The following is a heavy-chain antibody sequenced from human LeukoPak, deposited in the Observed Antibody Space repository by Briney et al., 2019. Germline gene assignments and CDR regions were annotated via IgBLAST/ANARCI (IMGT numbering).Heavy chain of an antibody. CDR3: ARWPLRLAYGMDV. V-gene: IGHV4-34*01. CDR1: GGSFSGYY. CDR2: INHSGST. D-gene: IGHD6-19*01. J-gene: IGHJ6*02. Sequence: SETLSLTCAVYGGSFSGYYWSWIRQPPGKGLEWIGEINHSGSTNYNPSLKSRVTISVDTSKNQFSLKLSSVTAADTAVYYCARWPLRLAYGMDVWGQGTTVTVSS.